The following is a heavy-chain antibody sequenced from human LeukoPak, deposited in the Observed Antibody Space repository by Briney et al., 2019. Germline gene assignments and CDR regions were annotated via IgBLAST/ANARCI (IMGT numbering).Heavy chain of an antibody. V-gene: IGHV3-11*05. CDR3: ARGGGYDSSFDY. J-gene: IGHJ4*02. CDR2: ISSSSSYT. Sequence: PGGSLRLSCAASGFTFSGYYMSWIRQAPGKGLEWVSYISSSSSYTNYADSVKGRFTISRDNAKNSLYLQMNSLRAEDTAVYYCARGGGYDSSFDYWGQGTLVTVSS. CDR1: GFTFSGYY. D-gene: IGHD5-12*01.